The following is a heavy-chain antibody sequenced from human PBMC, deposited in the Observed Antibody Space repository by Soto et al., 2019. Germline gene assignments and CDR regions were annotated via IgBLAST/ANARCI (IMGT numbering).Heavy chain of an antibody. Sequence: GGSLRLSCAASGFTFSSYSMNWVRQAPGKGLEWVSSISSSSYIYYADSVKGRFTISRDNAKNSLYLQMNSLRAEDTAVYYCASEVVPAAILYQPSYGMDVWGQGTTVTVSS. D-gene: IGHD2-2*01. CDR1: GFTFSSYS. J-gene: IGHJ6*02. V-gene: IGHV3-21*01. CDR2: ISSSSYI. CDR3: ASEVVPAAILYQPSYGMDV.